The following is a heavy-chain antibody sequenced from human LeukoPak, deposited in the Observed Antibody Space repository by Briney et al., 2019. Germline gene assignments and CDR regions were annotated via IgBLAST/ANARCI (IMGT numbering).Heavy chain of an antibody. CDR2: IKSKTDGVTT. CDR3: TTYTSGTSYY. Sequence: PGGSLRLSCAASGFTFKSAWMSWVRQAPGKGLEWVGRIKSKTDGVTTEYASAVKGRFTISRDDSKSTLYLQMNSLKTEDTAVYYCTTYTSGTSYYWGQGTLVTVSS. V-gene: IGHV3-15*01. J-gene: IGHJ4*02. CDR1: GFTFKSAW. D-gene: IGHD1-26*01.